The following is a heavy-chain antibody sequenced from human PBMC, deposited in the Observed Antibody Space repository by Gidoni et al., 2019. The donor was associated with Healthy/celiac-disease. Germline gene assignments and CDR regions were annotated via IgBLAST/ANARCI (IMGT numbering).Heavy chain of an antibody. CDR3: ARGLVGATELDAFDY. CDR2: INPNSGGT. J-gene: IGHJ4*02. CDR1: GYTFTGYY. D-gene: IGHD1-26*01. V-gene: IGHV1-2*04. Sequence: QVQLVQSGAEVKKPGASVKVSCKASGYTFTGYYMHWVRQAPGQGLEWMGWINPNSGGTNYAQKFQGWVTMTRDTSISTAYMELSRLRSDDTAVYYCARGLVGATELDAFDYWGQGTLVTVSS.